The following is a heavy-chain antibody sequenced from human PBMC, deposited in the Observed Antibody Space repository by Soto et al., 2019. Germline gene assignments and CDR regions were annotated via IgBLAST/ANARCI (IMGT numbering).Heavy chain of an antibody. CDR2: FDPEDGET. CDR3: ATGKMADAFDI. V-gene: IGHV1-24*01. Sequence: GASVKVSCKVSGYTLTELSMHWVRQAPGKGLEWMGGFDPEDGETIYAQKFQGRVTMTADTSTDTAYMELRSLRSDDTAVYYCATGKMADAFDIWGQGTMVTVSS. J-gene: IGHJ3*02. CDR1: GYTLTELS.